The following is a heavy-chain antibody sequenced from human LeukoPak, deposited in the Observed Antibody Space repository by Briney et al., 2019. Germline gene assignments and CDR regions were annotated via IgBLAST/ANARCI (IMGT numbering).Heavy chain of an antibody. CDR1: GFTFSSYS. D-gene: IGHD3-22*01. Sequence: NPGGSLRLSCAASGFTFSSYSMNWVRQAPGKGLEWVSSISSSSSYIYYADSVKGRFTISRDNAKNSLYLQMNSLRAEDTAVYYCARDNLAPLIAHYYFDYWSQGTLVTVSS. J-gene: IGHJ4*02. V-gene: IGHV3-21*01. CDR2: ISSSSSYI. CDR3: ARDNLAPLIAHYYFDY.